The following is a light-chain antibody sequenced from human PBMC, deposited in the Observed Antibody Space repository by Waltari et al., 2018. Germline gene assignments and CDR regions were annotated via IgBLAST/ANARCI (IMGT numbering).Light chain of an antibody. CDR3: SSYTSSSTLVV. CDR2: EVS. CDR1: RSDVGGYNF. V-gene: IGLV2-14*01. Sequence: QSALTQPASVSGSPGQSITLSRTGTRSDVGGYNFVSWYQQHPGKAPKHMIYEVSDRPSGGSNRFSGSKSGSTASLTISGLQAEDEADYYCSSYTSSSTLVVFGGGTKLTVL. J-gene: IGLJ2*01.